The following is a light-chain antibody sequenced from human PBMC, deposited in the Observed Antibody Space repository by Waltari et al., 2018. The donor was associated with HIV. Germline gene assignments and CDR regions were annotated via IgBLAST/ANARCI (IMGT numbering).Light chain of an antibody. J-gene: IGKJ3*01. CDR2: DAS. Sequence: AIQLTQSPSSLSASVGDRVTITCRASQGISSALAWYQQKPGKAPNLLIYDASALESGVPSRFSGSGSGTDFTLTISSLQPEDFATYYCQQFNSYTFTFGPGTKVDIK. V-gene: IGKV1-13*02. CDR1: QGISSA. CDR3: QQFNSYTFT.